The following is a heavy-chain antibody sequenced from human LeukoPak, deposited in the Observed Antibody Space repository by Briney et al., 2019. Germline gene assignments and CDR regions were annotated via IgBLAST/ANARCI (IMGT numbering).Heavy chain of an antibody. CDR2: TYYRSKWYN. D-gene: IGHD6-13*01. CDR1: GDSLSSNSAA. Sequence: SQTLSLTCAISGDSLSSNSAAWNWIRQSPSRGLEWLGRTYYRSKWYNDYAVSVKSLITINPDTSKNQFSLQLNSVTPADTSVYYCARGAAGTGRNWFDPWGQGTLVTVSS. J-gene: IGHJ5*02. V-gene: IGHV6-1*01. CDR3: ARGAAGTGRNWFDP.